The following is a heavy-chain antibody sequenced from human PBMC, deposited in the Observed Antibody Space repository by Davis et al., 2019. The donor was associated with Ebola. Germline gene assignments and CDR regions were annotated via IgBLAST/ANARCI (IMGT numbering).Heavy chain of an antibody. V-gene: IGHV1-18*04. CDR2: INPHNGNT. CDR3: VTENWYRFES. D-gene: IGHD1/OR15-1a*01. J-gene: IGHJ4*02. Sequence: AASVKVSCKASGYTFTNYGITWVRQAPGQGLEWMGWINPHNGNTNYAQNVQGRVIMTTDTATTTAYMEVGGLRSDDTAVYYCVTENWYRFESWGQGTLVTVSS. CDR1: GYTFTNYG.